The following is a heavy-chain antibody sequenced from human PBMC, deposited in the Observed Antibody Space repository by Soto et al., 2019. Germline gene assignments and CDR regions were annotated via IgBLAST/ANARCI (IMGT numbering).Heavy chain of an antibody. V-gene: IGHV4-31*03. CDR1: GGSISSGGYY. Sequence: SETLSLTCTVSGGSISSGGYYWSWIRQHPGKGLEWFGYIYYSGSTYYNPSLKSRVTISVDTSKNQFSLKLSSVTAADTAVYYCARVLDIVVVPPAMSWPEGGWFDPWGQGTLVTVSS. J-gene: IGHJ5*02. D-gene: IGHD2-2*03. CDR3: ARVLDIVVVPPAMSWPEGGWFDP. CDR2: IYYSGST.